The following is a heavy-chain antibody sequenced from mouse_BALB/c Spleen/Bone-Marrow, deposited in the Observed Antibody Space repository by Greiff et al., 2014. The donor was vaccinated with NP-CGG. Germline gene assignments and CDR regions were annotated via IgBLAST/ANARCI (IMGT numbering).Heavy chain of an antibody. V-gene: IGHV1S130*01. CDR2: IHPNSGNT. J-gene: IGHJ1*01. D-gene: IGHD2-14*01. CDR3: ARSYRFWHFDV. Sequence: QVQLQQSGSVLVRPGASVRLSCKASGYTFTSSWMHWAKQRPGQGLEWIGDIHPNSGNTNYSEKFRGKATLTVDTSSNTAYVDLSSLTSEDSAVYYCARSYRFWHFDVWGAGTTVTVSS. CDR1: GYTFTSSW.